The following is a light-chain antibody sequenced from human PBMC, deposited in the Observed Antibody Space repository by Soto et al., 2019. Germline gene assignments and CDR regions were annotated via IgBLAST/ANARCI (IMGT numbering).Light chain of an antibody. CDR1: SSDVGGYNS. Sequence: QSALTQPASVSGSPGQSITISCTGTSSDVGGYNSVCWHQQHPGKAPKLMIYEVSNRPSGVSDRFSASKSDNTASLTISGLLADDEADYYCSSFTRSNTWVFGGGTKLTVL. CDR2: EVS. J-gene: IGLJ3*02. V-gene: IGLV2-14*01. CDR3: SSFTRSNTWV.